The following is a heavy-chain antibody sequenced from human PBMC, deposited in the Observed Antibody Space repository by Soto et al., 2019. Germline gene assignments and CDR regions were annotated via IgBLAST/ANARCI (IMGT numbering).Heavy chain of an antibody. V-gene: IGHV2-70*01. CDR1: GFSLSTSVIV. CDR3: ARISYGSSVTFDY. J-gene: IGHJ4*02. D-gene: IGHD6-6*01. CDR2: IDWDGDK. Sequence: SGPTLVNPTQTLTLTCAFSGFSLSTSVIVVGLLRQPPGKALEWLALIDWDGDKYYSLSLKTRVTLSWDTSKNQVVLSMTDMDPADTATYFCARISYGSSVTFDYWGQGALVTVSS.